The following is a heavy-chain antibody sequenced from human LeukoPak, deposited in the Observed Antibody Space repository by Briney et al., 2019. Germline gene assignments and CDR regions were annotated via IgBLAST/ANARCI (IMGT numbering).Heavy chain of an antibody. CDR3: ARVHGSGSYRDLDY. J-gene: IGHJ4*02. V-gene: IGHV3-11*01. D-gene: IGHD3-10*01. CDR2: ISSSGSTI. CDR1: GFTFSDYY. Sequence: PRGSLRLSCAASGFTFSDYYMSWIRQAPGKGLEWVSYISSSGSTIYYADSVKGRFTISRDNAKNSLYLQMNSLRAEDTAVYYCARVHGSGSYRDLDYWGQGTLVTVSS.